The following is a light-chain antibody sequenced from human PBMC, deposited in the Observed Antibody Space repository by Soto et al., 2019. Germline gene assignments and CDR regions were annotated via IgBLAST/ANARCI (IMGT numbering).Light chain of an antibody. Sequence: EIVLTQSPGTLSLSPGERATLSCRAIQSVSNNYLAWYQQKPGQAPRLLIYGASNRATGIPDRFSGSGSGTDFTLTISRLEPEDFAVYYCQQYGSPGTFGQGTKVDNK. CDR2: GAS. CDR1: QSVSNNY. CDR3: QQYGSPGT. J-gene: IGKJ1*01. V-gene: IGKV3-20*01.